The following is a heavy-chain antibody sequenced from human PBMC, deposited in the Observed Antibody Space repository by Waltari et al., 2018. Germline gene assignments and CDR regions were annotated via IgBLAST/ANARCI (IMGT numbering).Heavy chain of an antibody. CDR2: ITPTLGTA. Sequence: QVQLVQSGAEVKKPGSSVKVSCKASGGTFSSYAISWVRQAPGQGLEWMGGITPTLGTANYAQKFQGRVTITTDESTSTAYMELSSLRSEDTAVYYCASPSGSYYGAFDIWGQGTMVTVSS. D-gene: IGHD1-26*01. V-gene: IGHV1-69*05. J-gene: IGHJ3*02. CDR1: GGTFSSYA. CDR3: ASPSGSYYGAFDI.